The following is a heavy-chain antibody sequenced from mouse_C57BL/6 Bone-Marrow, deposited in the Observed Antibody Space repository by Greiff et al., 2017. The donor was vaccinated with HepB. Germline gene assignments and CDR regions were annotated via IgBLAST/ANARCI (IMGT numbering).Heavy chain of an antibody. CDR2: ISSGGSYT. V-gene: IGHV5-6*01. Sequence: EVQGVESGGDLVKPGGSLKLSCAASGFTFSSYGMSWVRQTPDKRLEWVATISSGGSYTYYPDSVKGRFTISRDNAKNTLYLQMSSLKSEDTAMYYCAREGTGTGGYWGQGTTLTVSS. CDR1: GFTFSSYG. D-gene: IGHD4-1*01. J-gene: IGHJ2*01. CDR3: AREGTGTGGY.